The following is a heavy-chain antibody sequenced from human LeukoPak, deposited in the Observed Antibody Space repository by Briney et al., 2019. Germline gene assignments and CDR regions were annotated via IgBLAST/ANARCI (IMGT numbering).Heavy chain of an antibody. D-gene: IGHD1-26*01. CDR2: INPNSGGT. J-gene: IGHJ4*02. Sequence: ASVKVSCKASGYTFTGYYIHWVRQAPGQGLEWMGWINPNSGGTKYAQEFQGRVTMTRDTSISTAYMELSRLTSDDMAVYYCARHPDSGNYYPFDYWGRGTLVTVSS. CDR3: ARHPDSGNYYPFDY. V-gene: IGHV1-2*02. CDR1: GYTFTGYY.